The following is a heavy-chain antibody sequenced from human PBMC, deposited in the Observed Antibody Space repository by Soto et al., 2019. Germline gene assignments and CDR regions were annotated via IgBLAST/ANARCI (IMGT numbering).Heavy chain of an antibody. J-gene: IGHJ6*03. CDR3: ARASPALWFGELPTYYYMDV. Sequence: QVPLVQSGAAVKKPGASVKVSCKASGYTFTGYYMHWVRQAPGQGLEWMGWINPNSGGTNYAQKFQGWVTMTRDTSISTAYMELSRLRSDDTAVYYCARASPALWFGELPTYYYMDVWGKGTTVTVSS. CDR1: GYTFTGYY. D-gene: IGHD3-10*01. V-gene: IGHV1-2*04. CDR2: INPNSGGT.